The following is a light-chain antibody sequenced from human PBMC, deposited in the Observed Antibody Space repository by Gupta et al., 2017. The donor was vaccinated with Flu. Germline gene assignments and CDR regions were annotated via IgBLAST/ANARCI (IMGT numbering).Light chain of an antibody. CDR2: DIS. Sequence: SITIFCTSSSNDSGTNSDVCYYQQHRDEPPNLMIDDISRRPSGAATLSAGSKSTNAASTTTSVHEAEDEADYYCSSYTSSSTLVFGTGTKVTVL. J-gene: IGLJ1*01. V-gene: IGLV2-14*03. CDR3: SSYTSSSTLV. CDR1: SNDSGTNSD.